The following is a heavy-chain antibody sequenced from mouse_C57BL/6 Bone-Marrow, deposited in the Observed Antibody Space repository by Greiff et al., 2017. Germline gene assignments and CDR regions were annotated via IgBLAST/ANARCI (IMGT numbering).Heavy chain of an antibody. CDR2: ISYDGSN. CDR1: GYSITSGYY. CDR3: ARDRDYAMDY. V-gene: IGHV3-6*01. Sequence: EVKLQESGPGLVKPSQSLSLTCSVTGYSITSGYYWNWIRQFPGNKLEWMGYISYDGSNNYNPSLKNRISITRDTSKNQFFLKLNSVTNEDTATYYCARDRDYAMDYWGQGTSVTVSS. J-gene: IGHJ4*01.